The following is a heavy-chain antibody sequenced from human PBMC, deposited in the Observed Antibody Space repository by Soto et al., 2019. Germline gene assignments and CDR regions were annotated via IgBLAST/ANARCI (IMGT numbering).Heavy chain of an antibody. CDR2: IYWDDDK. J-gene: IGHJ4*02. CDR1: GFSLRTTGVG. Sequence: QITLKESGPTLVKPTQTLTLTCTYSGFSLRTTGVGVVWIRQPPGKALEWLGIIYWDDDKRYSPSLKSRLTLTSDISKSQVVLTMTNMGPVDTATYFCAHTWGLPFDYWGPGNLVIVSS. D-gene: IGHD3-16*01. CDR3: AHTWGLPFDY. V-gene: IGHV2-5*02.